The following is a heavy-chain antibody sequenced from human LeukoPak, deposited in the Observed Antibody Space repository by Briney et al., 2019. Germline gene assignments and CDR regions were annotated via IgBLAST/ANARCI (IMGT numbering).Heavy chain of an antibody. CDR1: GGSISSYY. Sequence: SETLSLTCTVSGGSISSYYWSWIRQPPGKGLGWIGYIYYSGSTNYNPSLKSRVAISVNTSKNKFSLKLRSVTAAATAVYYCASWGWLHRGTGLQGLVDYWGQGTMVTVSS. CDR3: ASWGWLHRGTGLQGLVDY. D-gene: IGHD5-24*01. CDR2: IYYSGST. J-gene: IGHJ4*02. V-gene: IGHV4-59*08.